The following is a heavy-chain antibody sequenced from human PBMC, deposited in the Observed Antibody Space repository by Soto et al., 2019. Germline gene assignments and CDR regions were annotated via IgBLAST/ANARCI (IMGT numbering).Heavy chain of an antibody. CDR2: IYYSGST. Sequence: SETLSLTCTVSGGSISSGDYYWSWIRQPPGKGLEWIGYIYYSGSTYYNPSLKSRVTISVDTSKNQFSLKLSSVTAADTAVYYCARDPTVVTYYYYGMDVWGQGTTVTVSS. D-gene: IGHD4-17*01. J-gene: IGHJ6*02. V-gene: IGHV4-30-4*02. CDR1: GGSISSGDYY. CDR3: ARDPTVVTYYYYGMDV.